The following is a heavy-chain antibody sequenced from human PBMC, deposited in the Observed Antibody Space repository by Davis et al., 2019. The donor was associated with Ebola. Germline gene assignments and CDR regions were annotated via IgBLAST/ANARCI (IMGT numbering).Heavy chain of an antibody. D-gene: IGHD1-26*01. J-gene: IGHJ3*02. Sequence: GESLKISCAASGFTFSGHGMNWVRQAPGRGLEWVSSIGSSSRSIYYADLVRGRFTISKDNAKNALYLQMNSLRTEDTAVYYCARESEESFDIWGHGTMVTVSS. CDR3: ARESEESFDI. CDR1: GFTFSGHG. V-gene: IGHV3-21*01. CDR2: IGSSSRSI.